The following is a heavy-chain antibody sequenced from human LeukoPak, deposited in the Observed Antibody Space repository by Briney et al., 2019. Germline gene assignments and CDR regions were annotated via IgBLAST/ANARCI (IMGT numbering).Heavy chain of an antibody. CDR3: ARGNRPAAIYEDDAFDI. Sequence: ASVKVSCKASGYTFTSYGISWVRQAPGQGLEWMGWISAYNGNTNYAQKLQGRVTMTTDTSTSTAYMELRSLRSDDTAVYYCARGNRPAAIYEDDAFDIWGQGTMVTVSS. D-gene: IGHD2-2*01. J-gene: IGHJ3*02. CDR1: GYTFTSYG. V-gene: IGHV1-18*04. CDR2: ISAYNGNT.